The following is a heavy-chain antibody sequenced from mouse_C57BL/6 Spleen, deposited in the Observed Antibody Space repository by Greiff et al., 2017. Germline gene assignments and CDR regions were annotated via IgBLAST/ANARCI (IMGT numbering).Heavy chain of an antibody. CDR2: IWSGGST. V-gene: IGHV2-2*01. D-gene: IGHD1-1*01. J-gene: IGHJ2*01. CDR3: ARIPNYGTSGGYYFDY. CDR1: GFSLTSYG. Sequence: VQRVESGPGLVQPSQSLSITCTVSGFSLTSYGVSWVRQSPGKGLEWLGVIWSGGSTDYNAAFISRLGIRKDNSKSQVFFKMNSLQADDTAIYYCARIPNYGTSGGYYFDYWGQGTTLTVSA.